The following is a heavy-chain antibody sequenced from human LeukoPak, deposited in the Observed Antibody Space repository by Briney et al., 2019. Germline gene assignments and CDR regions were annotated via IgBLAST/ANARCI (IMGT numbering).Heavy chain of an antibody. CDR2: INPSGGST. V-gene: IGHV1-46*01. CDR3: ARGGPGYCSSTSCYKLDY. D-gene: IGHD2-2*02. CDR1: GYTFTSYY. J-gene: IGHJ4*02. Sequence: ASVKVPCKASGYTFTSYYMHWVRQAAGQGLEWMGIINPSGGSTSYAQKFQGRVTMTRDTSTSTVYMELSSLRSEDTAVYYCARGGPGYCSSTSCYKLDYWGQGTLVTVSS.